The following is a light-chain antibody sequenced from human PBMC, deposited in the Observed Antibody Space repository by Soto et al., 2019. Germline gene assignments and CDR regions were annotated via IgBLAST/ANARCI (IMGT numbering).Light chain of an antibody. CDR2: EVS. V-gene: IGKV2D-29*02. J-gene: IGKJ5*01. CDR1: QSLLHNGGETY. Sequence: DVVLTQTPLSLSVTPGQPASISCKSSQSLLHNGGETYLFWYLQKPGQSPQLLIYEVSNRFSGVPDRFSGSGSGTDFTLEISRVEAEDVGIYYCMQSTQLPPTFGQGTRLENK. CDR3: MQSTQLPPT.